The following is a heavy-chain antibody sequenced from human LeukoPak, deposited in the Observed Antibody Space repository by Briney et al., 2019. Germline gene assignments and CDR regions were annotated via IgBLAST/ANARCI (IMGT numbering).Heavy chain of an antibody. CDR1: GFTFSDHY. Sequence: GGSLRLSCAASGFTFSDHYMDWVRQAPGKGLEWVGRTRNKANSYTTEYAASVKGRFTISRDDSKNSLYLQMNSLKTEDTAVYYCARVFCIVGATSCYYYGMDVWGQGTTVTVSS. J-gene: IGHJ6*02. D-gene: IGHD1-26*01. CDR3: ARVFCIVGATSCYYYGMDV. V-gene: IGHV3-72*01. CDR2: TRNKANSYTT.